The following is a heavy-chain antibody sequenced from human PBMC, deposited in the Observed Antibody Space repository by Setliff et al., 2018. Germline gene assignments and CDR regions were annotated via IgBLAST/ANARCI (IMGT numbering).Heavy chain of an antibody. J-gene: IGHJ2*01. CDR2: IYYSGST. V-gene: IGHV4-39*07. CDR1: GGSISSSSYY. Sequence: TSETLSLTCTVSGGSISSSSYYWGWIRQPPGKGLEWIGSIYYSGSTYYNPSLKSRVAISVDPSKNQFYLNLRSVTAADTAVYFCARGTKTMVINYWYFDVWGRGTPVTVSS. D-gene: IGHD4-17*01. CDR3: ARGTKTMVINYWYFDV.